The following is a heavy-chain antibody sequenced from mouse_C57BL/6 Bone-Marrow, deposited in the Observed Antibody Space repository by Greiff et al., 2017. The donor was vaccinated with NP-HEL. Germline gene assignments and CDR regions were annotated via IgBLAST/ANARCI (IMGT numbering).Heavy chain of an antibody. CDR2: IRNKANGYTT. Sequence: EVNVVESGGGLVQPGGSLSLSCAASGFTFTDYYMSWVRQPPGKALEWLGFIRNKANGYTTEYSASVKGRFTISRDNSQSILYLQMNALRAEDSATYYCARGVYGSNYWGQGTTLTVSS. D-gene: IGHD1-1*01. CDR1: GFTFTDYY. CDR3: ARGVYGSNY. J-gene: IGHJ2*01. V-gene: IGHV7-3*01.